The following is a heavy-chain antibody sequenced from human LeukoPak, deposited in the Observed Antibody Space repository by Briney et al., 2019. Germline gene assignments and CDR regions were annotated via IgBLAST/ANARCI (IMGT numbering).Heavy chain of an antibody. V-gene: IGHV3-23*01. CDR2: ISNSGGNT. CDR3: AKDVGAVLFYY. CDR1: GFTFSAYA. Sequence: PGGSLRLSCATSGFTFSAYAMSWVRQAPGKGLEWVSTISNSGGNTHYADSVMGRFTISRDNSKNTLYLQMNSLRVEDTAVYHCAKDVGAVLFYYWGQGTLVTVSS. D-gene: IGHD2-8*02. J-gene: IGHJ4*02.